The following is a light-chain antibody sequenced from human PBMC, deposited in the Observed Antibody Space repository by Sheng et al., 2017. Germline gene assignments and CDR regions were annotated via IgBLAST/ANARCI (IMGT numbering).Light chain of an antibody. CDR2: DAS. Sequence: EIVMTQSPATLSVSPGDRATLSCRASQSVSGNLAWYQQKPGQAPRLLIYDASNRATGIPARFSGSGSGTDFTLTISSLEPEDFAVYYCQQRSNWPLTFGPGTKVDIK. J-gene: IGKJ3*01. V-gene: IGKV3-11*01. CDR1: QSVSGN. CDR3: QQRSNWPLT.